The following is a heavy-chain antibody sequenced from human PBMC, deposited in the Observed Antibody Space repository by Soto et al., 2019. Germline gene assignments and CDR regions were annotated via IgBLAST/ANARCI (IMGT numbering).Heavy chain of an antibody. CDR3: ARGRGFFYASGSSNFFDY. Sequence: SETLSLTCAVYCGSFSGYYWSWIRQPPGKGLEWIGEINHSGSTNYNPSLKSRVTISVDTSKNQFSLKLSSVTAADTAVYCCARGRGFFYASGSSNFFDYWGQGTLVTVSS. D-gene: IGHD3-10*01. CDR2: INHSGST. V-gene: IGHV4-34*01. CDR1: CGSFSGYY. J-gene: IGHJ4*02.